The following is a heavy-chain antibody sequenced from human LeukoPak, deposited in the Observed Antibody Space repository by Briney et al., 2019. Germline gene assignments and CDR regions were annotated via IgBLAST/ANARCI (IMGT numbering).Heavy chain of an antibody. Sequence: GGSLRLPCAASGFIFSDYGMHWVRQAPGKGLEWVAFIRYDGSDKYYADFVKGRFTNSRDDSKNTLYLQMNSLRPEDTAVYYCAKLYGSGTSYHPLDYWGQGTLVTVSS. V-gene: IGHV3-30*02. D-gene: IGHD3-10*01. CDR3: AKLYGSGTSYHPLDY. CDR2: IRYDGSDK. CDR1: GFIFSDYG. J-gene: IGHJ4*02.